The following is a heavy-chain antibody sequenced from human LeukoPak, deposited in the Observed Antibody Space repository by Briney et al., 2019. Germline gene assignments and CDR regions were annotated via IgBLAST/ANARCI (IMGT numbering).Heavy chain of an antibody. V-gene: IGHV3-23*01. J-gene: IGHJ4*02. Sequence: GGSLRLSCAASGFTLSSYAMSWVRQGPGKGLEWVSAISVSGNTYHADSVKGRFTISRDGSKNTLYLQMNSLRAGDAAVYYCAKAAVTTCSGAYCYPFDYWSQGTLVTVSS. CDR3: AKAAVTTCSGAYCYPFDY. D-gene: IGHD2-15*01. CDR2: ISVSGNT. CDR1: GFTLSSYA.